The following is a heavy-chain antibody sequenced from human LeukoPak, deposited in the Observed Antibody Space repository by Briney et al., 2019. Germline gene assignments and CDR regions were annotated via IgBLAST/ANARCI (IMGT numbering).Heavy chain of an antibody. CDR2: IYYSGST. V-gene: IGHV4-34*01. D-gene: IGHD4-17*01. J-gene: IGHJ4*02. CDR3: ASEDYGGNY. Sequence: PSETLSLTCAVYGGSFSGYYWSWIRQPPGKGLEWIGSIYYSGSTYYNPSLKSRVTISVDTSKNQFSLKLSSVTAADTAVYYCASEDYGGNYWGQGTLVTVSS. CDR1: GGSFSGYY.